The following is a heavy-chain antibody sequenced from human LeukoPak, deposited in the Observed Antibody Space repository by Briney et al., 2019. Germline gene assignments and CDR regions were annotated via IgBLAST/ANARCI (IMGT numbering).Heavy chain of an antibody. CDR3: ANTPTSYY. V-gene: IGHV3-23*01. CDR1: GFTFTNYA. Sequence: PGGSLRLSCAASGFTFTNYAMSWVRQAPGKGLEWVSAVSGSGGTAYYADSVKGRFTISRDNSKNTVYLQMNSLRAEDTAVYYCANTPTSYYWGQGTLVTVSS. CDR2: VSGSGGTA. J-gene: IGHJ4*02. D-gene: IGHD2/OR15-2a*01.